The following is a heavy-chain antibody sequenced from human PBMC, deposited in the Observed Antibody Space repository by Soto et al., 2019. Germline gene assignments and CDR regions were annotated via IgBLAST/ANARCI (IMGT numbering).Heavy chain of an antibody. CDR1: RYTFTSYY. D-gene: IGHD3-10*01. CDR3: ARSITMVRGSPHDFDY. CDR2: INPSGGST. J-gene: IGHJ4*02. V-gene: IGHV1-46*01. Sequence: ASVKVSCKASRYTFTSYYMHWVRQAPGQGLEWMGIINPSGGSTSYAQKFQGRVTITRDTSASTAYMELSSLRSEDTAVYYCARSITMVRGSPHDFDYWGQGTLVTVSS.